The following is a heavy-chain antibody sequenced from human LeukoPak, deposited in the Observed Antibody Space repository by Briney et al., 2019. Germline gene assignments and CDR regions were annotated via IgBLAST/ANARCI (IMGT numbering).Heavy chain of an antibody. V-gene: IGHV1-8*01. Sequence: ASVKVSCKASGYTFTSYDINWVRQATGQGLEWMGWMSPSSGDTGYAQTFRGRVTMTRDTSISTAYMELSSLKDDDTAVYYCARAALSRSHLVWGQGTLVTVSS. CDR3: ARAALSRSHLV. D-gene: IGHD2-8*02. CDR1: GYTFTSYD. CDR2: MSPSSGDT. J-gene: IGHJ4*02.